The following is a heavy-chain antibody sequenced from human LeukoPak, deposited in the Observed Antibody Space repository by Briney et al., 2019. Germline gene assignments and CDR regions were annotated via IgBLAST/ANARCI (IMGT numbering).Heavy chain of an antibody. CDR3: ARSPYGDYGLDY. V-gene: IGHV1-3*03. Sequence: ASVKVSCKASGYTFTSYAMHWVRQAPGQRLEWMGWINAGNGNTKYSQEFQGRVTITRDTSASTAYMELSSLRSEDMAVYYCARSPYGDYGLDYWGQGTLVTVSS. D-gene: IGHD4-17*01. J-gene: IGHJ4*02. CDR2: INAGNGNT. CDR1: GYTFTSYA.